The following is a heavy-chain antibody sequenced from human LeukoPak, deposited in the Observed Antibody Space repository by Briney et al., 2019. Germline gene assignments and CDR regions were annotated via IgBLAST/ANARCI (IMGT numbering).Heavy chain of an antibody. CDR1: GFTFSSYA. CDR3: ARGPRSYYYDSSGYYYVPFDY. CDR2: INHSGST. V-gene: IGHV4-34*01. D-gene: IGHD3-22*01. J-gene: IGHJ4*02. Sequence: NPGGSLRLSCAASGFTFSSYAMSWIRQPPGKGLEWIGEINHSGSTNYNPSLKSRVTISVDTSKNQFSLKLSSVTAADTAVYYCARGPRSYYYDSSGYYYVPFDYWGQGTLVTVSS.